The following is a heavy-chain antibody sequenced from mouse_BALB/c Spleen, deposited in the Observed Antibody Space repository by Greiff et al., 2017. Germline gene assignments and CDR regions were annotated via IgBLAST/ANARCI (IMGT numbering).Heavy chain of an antibody. V-gene: IGHV5-6*01. D-gene: IGHD2-3*01. J-gene: IGHJ4*01. CDR1: GFTFSSYG. CDR2: ISSGGSYT. CDR3: ARGDDGYPF. Sequence: EVKLMESGGDLVKPGGSLKLSCAASGFTFSSYGMSWVRQTPDKRLEWVATISSGGSYTYYPDSVKGRFTISRDNAKNTLYLQMSSLKSEDTAMYYCARGDDGYPFWGQGTSVTVSS.